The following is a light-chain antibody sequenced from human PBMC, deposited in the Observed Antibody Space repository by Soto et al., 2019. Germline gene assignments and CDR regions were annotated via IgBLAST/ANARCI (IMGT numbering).Light chain of an antibody. CDR2: GAS. V-gene: IGKV3-20*01. CDR3: QQYSSSRT. CDR1: QSVSSSF. J-gene: IGKJ1*01. Sequence: EIVLAQSPGTLSLSPGQRATLSCRASQSVSSSFLAWYQQRPGQAPRLLIYGASIRATDIPDRFSGSGSGTDFTLTISRLEPDDFAVYYCQQYSSSRTFGPGTKVDIK.